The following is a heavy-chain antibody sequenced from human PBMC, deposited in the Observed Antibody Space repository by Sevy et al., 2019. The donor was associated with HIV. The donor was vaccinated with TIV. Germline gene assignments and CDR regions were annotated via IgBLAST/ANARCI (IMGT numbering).Heavy chain of an antibody. Sequence: GGSLRLSCAPSGFTFSKYGMHWVRQAPGKGLEWVAVISYDGGNKYYADSVKGRFTISKDNFKNTLYLQMNSLRAEDTAIYYCAKPGKFSGSYLDAFDIWGQGTMVTVSS. CDR2: ISYDGGNK. CDR3: AKPGKFSGSYLDAFDI. V-gene: IGHV3-30*18. D-gene: IGHD1-26*01. J-gene: IGHJ3*02. CDR1: GFTFSKYG.